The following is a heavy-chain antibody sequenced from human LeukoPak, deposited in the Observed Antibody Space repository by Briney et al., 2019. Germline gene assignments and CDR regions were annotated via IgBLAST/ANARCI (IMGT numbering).Heavy chain of an antibody. CDR1: GDSVSSNSAA. CDR3: ARSEGSITIFGVVIIPGYFDY. Sequence: SQTLSLTCAISGDSVSSNSAAWNWIRQSPSRGLEWLGRTYYRSKWYNDYAVSVKSRITISPDTSKNQFSLQLNSVTPEDTAVYYCARSEGSITIFGVVIIPGYFDYWGQGTLVTVSS. J-gene: IGHJ4*02. V-gene: IGHV6-1*01. D-gene: IGHD3-3*01. CDR2: TYYRSKWYN.